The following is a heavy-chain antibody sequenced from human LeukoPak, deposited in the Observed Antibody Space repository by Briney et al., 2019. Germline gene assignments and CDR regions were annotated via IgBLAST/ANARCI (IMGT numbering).Heavy chain of an antibody. J-gene: IGHJ4*02. CDR1: RFTFRTYA. Sequence: GGSLRLSCEASRFTFRTYAMHWVRQAPGKGLEWVAVISYDGSDKHYADSVKGRFTISRDNSKNMLYLQMNSLRAEDTAVYYCARDQGYDILTGLSDYWGQGTLVTVSS. CDR3: ARDQGYDILTGLSDY. CDR2: ISYDGSDK. D-gene: IGHD3-9*01. V-gene: IGHV3-30*04.